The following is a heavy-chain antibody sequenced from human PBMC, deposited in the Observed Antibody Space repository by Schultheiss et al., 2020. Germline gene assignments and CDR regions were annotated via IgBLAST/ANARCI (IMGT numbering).Heavy chain of an antibody. J-gene: IGHJ5*02. CDR3: ARDPGSPNYFDP. V-gene: IGHV1-2*02. CDR1: GYTFTAYY. CDR2: INPNTGDT. Sequence: ASVKVSCKTSGYTFTAYYIHWVRQAPGQGLEWMGWINPNTGDTNYPQKFQGRVTMTSDTSLSTAYMELRGLISDDTALYFCARDPGSPNYFDPWGQGTLVTVSS. D-gene: IGHD1-1*01.